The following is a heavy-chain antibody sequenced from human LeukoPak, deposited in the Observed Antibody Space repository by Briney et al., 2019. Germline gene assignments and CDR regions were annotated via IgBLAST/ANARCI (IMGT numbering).Heavy chain of an antibody. CDR1: GYTFTDYY. D-gene: IGHD5-18*01. J-gene: IGHJ4*02. CDR2: INPNSGGT. V-gene: IGHV1-2*02. Sequence: ASVKVSCKASGYTFTDYYMHWVRQAPGQGLEWMGWINPNSGGTKYAQKFQGRVTMTRDPSISTAYMELSRLRSDDTALYYCARDGDDTAMPYYFDYWGQGTLVTVSS. CDR3: ARDGDDTAMPYYFDY.